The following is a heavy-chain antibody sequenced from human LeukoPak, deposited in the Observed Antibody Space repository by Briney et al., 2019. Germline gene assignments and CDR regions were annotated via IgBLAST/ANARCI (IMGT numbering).Heavy chain of an antibody. Sequence: PGGSLRLSCAASGFTFSSYSMNWVRQAPGKGLEWVSYISSSSSTIYYADSVKGRFTISRDNAKNSLYLQMNSLRDEDTAEYYCARDNLGGDYDSSGFYHWGQGILVTVSS. V-gene: IGHV3-48*02. J-gene: IGHJ4*02. D-gene: IGHD3-22*01. CDR1: GFTFSSYS. CDR2: ISSSSSTI. CDR3: ARDNLGGDYDSSGFYH.